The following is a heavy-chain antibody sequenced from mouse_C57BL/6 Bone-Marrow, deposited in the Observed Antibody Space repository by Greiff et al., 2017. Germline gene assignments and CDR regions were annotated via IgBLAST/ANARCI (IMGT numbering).Heavy chain of an antibody. CDR1: GYTFTSYG. CDR2: IYPRSGNT. CDR3: AGEVAYDGYYLAY. J-gene: IGHJ3*01. V-gene: IGHV1-81*01. Sequence: QVQLQQSGAELARPGASVKLSCKASGYTFTSYGISWVKQRPGQGLEWIGEIYPRSGNTYYNEKFKGKAKLTADKSTSTAYMELRSLTSEDSAVYFCAGEVAYDGYYLAYWGQGTLVTVSA. D-gene: IGHD2-3*01.